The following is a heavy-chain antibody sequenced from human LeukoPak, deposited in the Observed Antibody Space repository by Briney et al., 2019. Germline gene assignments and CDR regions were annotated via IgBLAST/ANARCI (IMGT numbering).Heavy chain of an antibody. CDR3: ARPLWIQLWTTFDY. CDR2: ISYDGSNK. CDR1: GFTFSSYA. V-gene: IGHV3-30*04. Sequence: PGGSLRLSCASSGFTFSSYAMLWVREAPGKELEWVAVISYDGSNKYYADSVKGRFTISRDNSKNTLYLQMNSLRAEDTAVYYCARPLWIQLWTTFDYWGQGTLVTVSS. J-gene: IGHJ4*02. D-gene: IGHD5-18*01.